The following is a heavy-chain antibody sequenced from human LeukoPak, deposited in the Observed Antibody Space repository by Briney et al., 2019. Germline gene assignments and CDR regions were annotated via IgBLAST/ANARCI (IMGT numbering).Heavy chain of an antibody. CDR3: AREIFGSGSHPDY. CDR1: GFTFSSYA. D-gene: IGHD3-10*01. V-gene: IGHV3-23*01. Sequence: GGSLRLSCAASGFTFSSYAMSWVRQAPGKGLEWVSAISGSGGSTYYADSVKGRFTISRDNSKNTVYLQMNSLGGEDTAVYYCAREIFGSGSHPDYWGQGTLVTVSS. J-gene: IGHJ4*02. CDR2: ISGSGGST.